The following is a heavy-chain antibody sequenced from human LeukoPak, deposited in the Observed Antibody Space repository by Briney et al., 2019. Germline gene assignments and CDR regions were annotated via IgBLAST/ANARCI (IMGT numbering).Heavy chain of an antibody. D-gene: IGHD2-2*01. Sequence: ASVKVSCKASAYTFTSYGISWVRQAPGQGLEWMGWISAYNGNTNYAQKLQGRVTMTTDTSTSTAYMELRSLRSDDTAVYYCARDVVVPAAVSMDVWGQGTTVTVSS. J-gene: IGHJ6*02. CDR1: AYTFTSYG. V-gene: IGHV1-18*01. CDR2: ISAYNGNT. CDR3: ARDVVVPAAVSMDV.